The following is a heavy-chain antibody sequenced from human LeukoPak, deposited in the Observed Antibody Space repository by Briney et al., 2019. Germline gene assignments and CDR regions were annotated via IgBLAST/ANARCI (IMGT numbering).Heavy chain of an antibody. CDR2: ISGSGGST. Sequence: GGSLRLSCAASGFTFSSYAMSWVRQAPGKGLEWVSAISGSGGSTTYADSVKGRFTISRDNPKNTLYLQMNSLRVEDTAIYFCAKRGVVIRVILVGFHKEAHYFDSWGRGAQVTVSS. CDR1: GFTFSSYA. CDR3: AKRGVVIRVILVGFHKEAHYFDS. D-gene: IGHD3-22*01. J-gene: IGHJ4*02. V-gene: IGHV3-23*01.